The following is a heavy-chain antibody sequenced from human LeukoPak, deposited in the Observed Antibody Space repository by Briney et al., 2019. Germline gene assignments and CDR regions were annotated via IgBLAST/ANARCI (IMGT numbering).Heavy chain of an antibody. J-gene: IGHJ4*02. CDR3: ARIAVAGTDY. Sequence: QTGGPLRLSCAASGFTFSRIGMSWVRQAPGKGLEWVSAISGSGGSTYYADSVKGRFTISRDNSKNTLYLQMNSLRAEDTAVYYCARIAVAGTDYWGQGTLVTVSP. D-gene: IGHD6-13*01. CDR1: GFTFSRIG. V-gene: IGHV3-23*01. CDR2: ISGSGGST.